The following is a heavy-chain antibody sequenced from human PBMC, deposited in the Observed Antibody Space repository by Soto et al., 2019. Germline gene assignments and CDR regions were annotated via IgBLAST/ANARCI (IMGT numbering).Heavy chain of an antibody. CDR3: ARESGGSSLVGWFAP. CDR1: GGSISSGGYY. J-gene: IGHJ5*02. D-gene: IGHD2-15*01. CDR2: IYYSGST. Sequence: QVQLQESGPGLVKPSQTLSLTCTVSGGSISSGGYYWGWIRQHPGKGLEWIGYIYYSGSTYYNPALKSRVTVSINTSKNQFALKPSSVTAADTAVYYCARESGGSSLVGWFAPWGQGTLVTVSS. V-gene: IGHV4-31*03.